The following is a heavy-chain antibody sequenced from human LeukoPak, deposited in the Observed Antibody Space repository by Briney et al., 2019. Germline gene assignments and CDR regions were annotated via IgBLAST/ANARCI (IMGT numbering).Heavy chain of an antibody. CDR3: AKDAIGQYRPYYFDC. V-gene: IGHV3-23*01. J-gene: IGHJ4*02. D-gene: IGHD3-16*02. CDR2: ISGSGEST. CDR1: GFTFSSFA. Sequence: GGSLRLSCAASGFTFSSFAMSWVRQAPGKGLEWVSSISGSGESTYYADYVKGRFTVCRDNSKNTLNLQLNSLRAEDTAVYYCAKDAIGQYRPYYFDCWGQGTLVTVSS.